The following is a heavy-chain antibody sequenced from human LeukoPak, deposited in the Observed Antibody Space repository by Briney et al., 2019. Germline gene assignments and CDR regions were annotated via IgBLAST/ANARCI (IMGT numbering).Heavy chain of an antibody. D-gene: IGHD3-10*01. CDR2: IYSSGST. V-gene: IGHV4-39*01. Sequence: PSETLSLTCTVSGGSISSSSYYWGWIRQPPGKGLEWIGSIYSSGSTYYNPSLKSRVTISVDTSRNQFSLKLSPVTAADTAVYYCAMTPTRSGSPDYWGQGTLVTVSS. CDR3: AMTPTRSGSPDY. CDR1: GGSISSSSYY. J-gene: IGHJ4*02.